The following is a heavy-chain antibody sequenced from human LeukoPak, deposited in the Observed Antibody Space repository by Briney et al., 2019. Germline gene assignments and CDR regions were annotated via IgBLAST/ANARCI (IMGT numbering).Heavy chain of an antibody. V-gene: IGHV3-48*04. CDR2: IRSSGSLI. CDR1: GFTFSGYN. Sequence: GGSLRLSCAASGFTFSGYNINWVRQAPGKGLEWVAFIRSSGSLIYYAESVKGRFTISRDNSRNSLYLQMNSLRVEDTAVYYCAKDLLSAGYFDYWGQGTLVTVSS. J-gene: IGHJ4*02. D-gene: IGHD1-26*01. CDR3: AKDLLSAGYFDY.